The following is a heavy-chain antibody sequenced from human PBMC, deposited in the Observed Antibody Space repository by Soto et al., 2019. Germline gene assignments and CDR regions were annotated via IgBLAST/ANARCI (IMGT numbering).Heavy chain of an antibody. CDR3: SRSLNS. J-gene: IGHJ4*02. CDR2: INQDGSAK. Sequence: GVPLRLPCAASGFTFGTYWMDWVRQTPGKGLEWVANINQDGSAKNYVDSVKGRFSISRDNAGNSLYLQMRSLPAEDSALYYCSRSLNSWGQGTLVTVSS. CDR1: GFTFGTYW. V-gene: IGHV3-7*01.